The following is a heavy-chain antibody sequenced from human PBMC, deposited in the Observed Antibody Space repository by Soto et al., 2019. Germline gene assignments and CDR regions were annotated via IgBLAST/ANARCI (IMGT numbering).Heavy chain of an antibody. J-gene: IGHJ5*02. V-gene: IGHV1-46*01. D-gene: IGHD3-3*01. CDR2: INPSGGST. CDR1: GYTFTSYY. CDR3: ARGLTIFGVVKGWFDP. Sequence: ASVKVSCKASGYTFTSYYMHWVRQAPGQGLEWMGIINPSGGSTSYAQKFQGRVTMTRDTSTSTVYMELSSLRSEDTAVYYCARGLTIFGVVKGWFDPWGQGTLVTVS.